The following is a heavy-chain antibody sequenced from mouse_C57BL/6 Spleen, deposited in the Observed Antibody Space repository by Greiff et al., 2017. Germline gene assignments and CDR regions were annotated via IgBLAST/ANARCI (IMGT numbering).Heavy chain of an antibody. V-gene: IGHV1-82*01. CDR3: AILRPGFAY. CDR1: GYAFSSSW. CDR2: IYPGDGDT. Sequence: LVESGPELVKPGASVKISCKASGYAFSSSWMNWVKQRPGKGLEWIGRIYPGDGDTNYNGKFKGKATLTADKSSSTAYMQLSSLTSEDSAVYFCAILRPGFAYWGQGTLVTVSA. D-gene: IGHD2-12*01. J-gene: IGHJ3*01.